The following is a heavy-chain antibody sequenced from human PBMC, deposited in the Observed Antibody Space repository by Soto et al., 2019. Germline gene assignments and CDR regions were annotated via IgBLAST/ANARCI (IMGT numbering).Heavy chain of an antibody. V-gene: IGHV3-30*18. D-gene: IGHD6-13*01. J-gene: IGHJ4*02. CDR3: AKGGSSSWYECFY. CDR2: ISYDGSNK. CDR1: GFTFSSYG. Sequence: GESLKISCAASGFTFSSYGMHWVRQAPGKGLEWVAVISYDGSNKYYADSVKGRFTISRDNSKNTLYLQMNSLRAEDTAVYYCAKGGSSSWYECFYWGQGTLVTVSS.